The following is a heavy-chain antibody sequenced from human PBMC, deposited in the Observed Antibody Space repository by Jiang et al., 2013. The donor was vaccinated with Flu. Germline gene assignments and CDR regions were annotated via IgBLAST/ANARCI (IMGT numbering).Heavy chain of an antibody. D-gene: IGHD5-24*01. V-gene: IGHV6-1*01. CDR2: TYYRSKWYN. CDR3: ARSSREMATTLFDS. Sequence: SPSRGLEWLGRTYYRSKWYNDYAVSVKSRIIINPDTSKNQFSLQLNSVTPEDTAVYYCARSSREMATTLFDSWGQGTPGHRLL. J-gene: IGHJ4*02.